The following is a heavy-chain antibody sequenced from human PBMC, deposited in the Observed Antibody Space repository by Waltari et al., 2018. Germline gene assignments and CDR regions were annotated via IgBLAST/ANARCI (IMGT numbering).Heavy chain of an antibody. D-gene: IGHD4-4*01. CDR2: MGSGGAT. CDR3: AREKKPYSDGFDAFDL. V-gene: IGHV3-13*01. Sequence: EAQLVESGGGLVQPGGSLRLSCAASGFTFSSYDMNWVRQATGKSLGWVSAMGSGGATYYSGSVKGRFTISRENAKNSLYLQMNSLTAGDTAVYYCAREKKPYSDGFDAFDLWGHGTIVTVSS. CDR1: GFTFSSYD. J-gene: IGHJ3*01.